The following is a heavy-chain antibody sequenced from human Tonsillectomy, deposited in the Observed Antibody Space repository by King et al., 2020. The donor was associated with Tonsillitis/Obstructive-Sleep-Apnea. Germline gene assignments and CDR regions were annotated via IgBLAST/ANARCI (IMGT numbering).Heavy chain of an antibody. D-gene: IGHD6-13*01. V-gene: IGHV2-70*11. J-gene: IGHJ4*01. CDR3: AXXXXXXWYXXY. CDR2: IDWDDDK. Sequence: VTLKEXXXALVKPTQTLTXTXTFSGFSXSTSGMCXXWXRQPPGKALEWLARIDWDDDKYYSTSLKTRLTSSKDTSKNQVVLTMTNMDPVDTATYYXAXXXXXXWYXXYXGXXXLXTVS. CDR1: GFSXSTSGMC.